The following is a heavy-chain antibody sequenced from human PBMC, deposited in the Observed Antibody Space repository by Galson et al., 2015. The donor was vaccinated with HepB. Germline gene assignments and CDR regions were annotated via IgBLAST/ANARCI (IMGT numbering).Heavy chain of an antibody. CDR2: ISGSGYST. CDR1: EFTFTSYG. Sequence: SLRLSCAASEFTFTSYGMSWVRQAPGKGLEWVSGISGSGYSTYYADSVKGRFTISRDNSKNTLYLQMNSLRAEDTAVYYCAKLGAAAGTGEVQHWGQGTLVTVSS. V-gene: IGHV3-23*01. D-gene: IGHD6-13*01. CDR3: AKLGAAAGTGEVQH. J-gene: IGHJ1*01.